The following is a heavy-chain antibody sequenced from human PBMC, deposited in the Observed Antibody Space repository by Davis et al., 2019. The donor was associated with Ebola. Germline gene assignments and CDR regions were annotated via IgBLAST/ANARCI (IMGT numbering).Heavy chain of an antibody. D-gene: IGHD3-3*01. CDR2: IYYSGIT. V-gene: IGHV4-39*01. Sequence: SETLSLTCTVSGGSISSSTHYWGWIRQPPGKGLEWIGSIYYSGITYYNPSLKSRVTISVDTSKNQFSLKLRSVTAADTAVYYCARQGWSGYSLRPWLDPWGRGTLVTVSS. CDR1: GGSISSSTHY. CDR3: ARQGWSGYSLRPWLDP. J-gene: IGHJ5*02.